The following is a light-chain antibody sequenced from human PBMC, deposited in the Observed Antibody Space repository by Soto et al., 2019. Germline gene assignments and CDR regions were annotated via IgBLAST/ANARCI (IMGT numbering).Light chain of an antibody. CDR2: GAS. CDR1: QSVSSN. CDR3: QQYNTWPYT. V-gene: IGKV3-15*01. Sequence: EIVMTQSPATLSVSPGERATLSCRASQSVSSNLAWYQQKPGQAPRLLIYGASTRATGITARFSGSRSGTEFTLTISSLPSEDFAVYYCQQYNTWPYTFGQGTKLEIK. J-gene: IGKJ2*01.